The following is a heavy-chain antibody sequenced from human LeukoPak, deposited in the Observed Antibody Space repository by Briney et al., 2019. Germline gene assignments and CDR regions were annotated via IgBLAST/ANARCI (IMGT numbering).Heavy chain of an antibody. CDR1: GGSISSGDYY. CDR2: IYHSGST. V-gene: IGHV4-30-2*01. Sequence: SETLSLTCTVSGGSISSGDYYWSWIRQPPGKGLEWIGYIYHSGSTYYNPSLKSRVTISVDRSKNQFSLKLSSVTAADTAVYYCARDQVDCSSTSCHNWFDPWGQGTLVTVSS. J-gene: IGHJ5*02. CDR3: ARDQVDCSSTSCHNWFDP. D-gene: IGHD2-2*01.